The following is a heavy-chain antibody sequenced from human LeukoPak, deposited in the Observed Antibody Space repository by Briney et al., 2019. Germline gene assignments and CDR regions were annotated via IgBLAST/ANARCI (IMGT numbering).Heavy chain of an antibody. Sequence: SVKVSCKASGGTFSSYTISWVRQAPGQGLEWMGRIIPNLGIANYAQKLQGRVTITADKSTSPAYMELSSLRSEDTAVYYCAGGYSSSTDYWGQGTLVTVSS. V-gene: IGHV1-69*02. D-gene: IGHD6-13*01. CDR1: GGTFSSYT. CDR3: AGGYSSSTDY. CDR2: IIPNLGIA. J-gene: IGHJ4*02.